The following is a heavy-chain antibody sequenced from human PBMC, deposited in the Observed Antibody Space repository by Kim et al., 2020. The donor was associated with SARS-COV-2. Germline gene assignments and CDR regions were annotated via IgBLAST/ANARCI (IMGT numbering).Heavy chain of an antibody. CDR3: ARDRGLYSSGCWGY. V-gene: IGHV1-18*01. CDR1: GYTFTSYG. D-gene: IGHD6-19*01. Sequence: ASVKVSCKASGYTFTSYGISWVRQAPGQGLEWMGWISAYNGNTNYAQKLQGRVTMTTDTSTSTGYMELRSLRSDDTAVYYCARDRGLYSSGCWGYWGQGTLVTVAS. J-gene: IGHJ4*02. CDR2: ISAYNGNT.